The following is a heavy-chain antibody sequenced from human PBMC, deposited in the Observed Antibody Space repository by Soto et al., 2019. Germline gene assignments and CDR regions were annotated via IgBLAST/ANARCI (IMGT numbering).Heavy chain of an antibody. Sequence: PGGSLRLSCAASGFTVSSNYMSWVRQAPGKGLEWVSVIYSGGSTYYADSVKGRFTISRDNSKNTLYLQMNSLRAEDTAVYYCAREDAVADIDYWGQGTLVTVSS. V-gene: IGHV3-66*01. CDR1: GFTVSSNY. CDR2: IYSGGST. D-gene: IGHD6-19*01. J-gene: IGHJ4*02. CDR3: AREDAVADIDY.